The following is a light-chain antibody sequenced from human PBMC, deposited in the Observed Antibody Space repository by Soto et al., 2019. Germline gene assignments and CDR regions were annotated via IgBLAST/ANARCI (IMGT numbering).Light chain of an antibody. CDR3: QQRHMWPIT. CDR1: QSFRGL. CDR2: YAY. J-gene: IGKJ5*01. Sequence: EVVLTQSPVTLSLSPGERATLSCMASQSFRGLLAWYQQKPGQAPRLLIYYAYNRATGIPPRFSGSGSGTDFTLTISSLEPEDSAVYYCQQRHMWPITFGQGTRLEIK. V-gene: IGKV3-11*01.